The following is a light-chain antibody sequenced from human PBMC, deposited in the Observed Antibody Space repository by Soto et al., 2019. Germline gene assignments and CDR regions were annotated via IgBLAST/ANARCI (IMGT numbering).Light chain of an antibody. J-gene: IGKJ4*01. Sequence: IQLPQSPSSLSASVGDRVTVTGRASQDISSILAWYQQKPGKAPKLLIYATSTLQSGVPSRFSGSGSGTDFALTISSLQPEDFATYYCQQLSSSPLTFGGGTKVEIK. V-gene: IGKV1-9*01. CDR3: QQLSSSPLT. CDR1: QDISSI. CDR2: ATS.